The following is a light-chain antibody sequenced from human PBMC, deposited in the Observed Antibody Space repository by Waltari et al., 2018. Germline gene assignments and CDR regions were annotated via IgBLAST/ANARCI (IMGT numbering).Light chain of an antibody. CDR1: SSDVGCCNR. J-gene: IGLJ2*01. CDR3: SSYTTSDTLI. CDR2: EFN. V-gene: IGLV2-18*02. Sequence: QSALKQPSSVSGSPGQSATISCAGTSSDVGCCNRVSWYQQPPGSAPKLMIFEFNNRPSGVPYRFSGSIFGNTASLTISGLQAEDESDYYCSSYTTSDTLIFGGGTKLTVL.